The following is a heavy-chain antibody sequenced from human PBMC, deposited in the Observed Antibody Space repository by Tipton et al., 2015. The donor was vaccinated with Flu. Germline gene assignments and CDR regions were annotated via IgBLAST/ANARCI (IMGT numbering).Heavy chain of an antibody. Sequence: SLRLSCATSGFRFSFYDMHWVRQAPGKGLEWVAAITFDERSKYYSDSVKGRVTISRDKSTGTVYLQMNSLRLEDTAVYYCARVARHYSDGVGYHYFFDYWGQGALVAVS. D-gene: IGHD3-22*01. CDR1: GFRFSFYD. CDR3: ARVARHYSDGVGYHYFFDY. V-gene: IGHV3-33*01. J-gene: IGHJ4*02. CDR2: ITFDERSK.